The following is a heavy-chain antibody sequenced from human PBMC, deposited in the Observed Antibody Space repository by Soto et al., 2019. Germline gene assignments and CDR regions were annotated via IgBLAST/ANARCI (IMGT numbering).Heavy chain of an antibody. CDR3: ARAPSYYYDSSGYYFYWFDP. Sequence: SETLSLTCTVSGGSISSGGYYWSWIRQPPGKGLEWIGYIYYSGSTNYNPSLKSRVTISVDTSKNQFSLKLSSVTAADTAVYYCARAPSYYYDSSGYYFYWFDPWGQGTLVTVSS. J-gene: IGHJ5*02. CDR1: GGSISSGGYY. D-gene: IGHD3-22*01. CDR2: IYYSGST. V-gene: IGHV4-61*08.